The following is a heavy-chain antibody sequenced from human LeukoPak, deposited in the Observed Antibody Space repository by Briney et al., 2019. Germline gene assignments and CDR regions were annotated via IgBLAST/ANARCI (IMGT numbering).Heavy chain of an antibody. D-gene: IGHD3-22*01. CDR2: INHSGST. CDR3: ARFVTYYYDSSGNFRGVLFFDP. V-gene: IGHV4-34*01. CDR1: GGSISSGGYY. J-gene: IGHJ5*02. Sequence: SETLSLTCAVSGGSISSGGYYWSWIRQPPGKGLEWIGEINHSGSTNYNPSLKSRVTISVDTSKNQISLKLSSVTAADTAVYYCARFVTYYYDSSGNFRGVLFFDPWGQGTLVTVSS.